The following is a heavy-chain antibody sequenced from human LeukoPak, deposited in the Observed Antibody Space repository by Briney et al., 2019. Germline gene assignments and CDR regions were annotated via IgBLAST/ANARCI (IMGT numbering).Heavy chain of an antibody. CDR3: ARLAIFGVLTSNWHDP. CDR1: GGSINNNNYY. J-gene: IGHJ5*02. CDR2: IHTGGRT. D-gene: IGHD3-3*01. V-gene: IGHV4-61*02. Sequence: SETLSLTCAVSGGSINNNNYYWTWMRQPAGGGLEWLGRIHTGGRTNYNPSLKSRVTISTDTSKNDFSLKVHSVTHADARVLHCARLAIFGVLTSNWHDPCGQGTLVTVSS.